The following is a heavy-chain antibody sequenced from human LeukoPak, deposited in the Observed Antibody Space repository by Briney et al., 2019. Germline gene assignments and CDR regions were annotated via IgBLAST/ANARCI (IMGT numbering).Heavy chain of an antibody. CDR1: GFXVSSNY. CDR2: IYSGGST. V-gene: IGHV3-53*01. CDR3: ARGAGTTLSHFDY. Sequence: GGSLRVSCAASGFXVSSNYIRWVRQTPGKGLECVSVIYSGGSTYYADSVKGRLTISRDSSKNTLYLQMNSLRAEDTAVYYCARGAGTTLSHFDYWGQGTLVSVSS. J-gene: IGHJ4*02. D-gene: IGHD1-1*01.